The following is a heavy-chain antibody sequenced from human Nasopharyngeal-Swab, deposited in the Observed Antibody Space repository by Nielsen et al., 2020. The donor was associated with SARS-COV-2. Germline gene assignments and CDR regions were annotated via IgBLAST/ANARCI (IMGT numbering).Heavy chain of an antibody. Sequence: SCAVSGDSVSSNDWWTWVRQSPGKGLEWIGEVSHSGSTKYNPSLKSRVTLSMDKSKNQFSLRLTSVSAADTADYFCARGDLVVVPSPLLGLGPIFYSFYLDVWGKGTTVIVSS. V-gene: IGHV4-4*01. J-gene: IGHJ6*03. CDR2: VSHSGST. CDR3: ARGDLVVVPSPLLGLGPIFYSFYLDV. D-gene: IGHD2-2*02. CDR1: GDSVSSNDW.